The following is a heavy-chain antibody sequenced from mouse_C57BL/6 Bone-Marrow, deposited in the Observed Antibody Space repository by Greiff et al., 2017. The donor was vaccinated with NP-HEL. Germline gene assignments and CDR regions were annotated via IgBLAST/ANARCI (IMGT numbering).Heavy chain of an antibody. CDR1: GFSLTSYG. V-gene: IGHV2-6*01. Sequence: VKLVESGPGLVAPSQSLSITCTVSGFSLTSYGVDWVRQSPGKGLEWLGVIWGVGSTNYNSALKSRLSISKDNSKSQVFLKMNSLQTDDTAMYYCASGHSLAYWGQGTLVTVSA. J-gene: IGHJ3*01. CDR2: IWGVGST. CDR3: ASGHSLAY. D-gene: IGHD6-1*01.